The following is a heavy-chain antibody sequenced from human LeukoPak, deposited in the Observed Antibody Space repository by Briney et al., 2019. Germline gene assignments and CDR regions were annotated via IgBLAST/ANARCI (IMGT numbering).Heavy chain of an antibody. V-gene: IGHV1-8*01. Sequence: GASVKVSCKASGYTFTGYDINWVRQATGQGLEWMGWMNPNSGNTGYAQKFQGRVTMTRNTSISTAYMELSSLRSEDTAVYYCARGQSRYGDYWYFDLWGRGTLVTVSS. J-gene: IGHJ2*01. D-gene: IGHD4-17*01. CDR1: GYTFTGYD. CDR2: MNPNSGNT. CDR3: ARGQSRYGDYWYFDL.